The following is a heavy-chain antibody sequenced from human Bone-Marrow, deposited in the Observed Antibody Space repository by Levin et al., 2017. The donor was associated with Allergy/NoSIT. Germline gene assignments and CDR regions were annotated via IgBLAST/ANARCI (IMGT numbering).Heavy chain of an antibody. CDR1: GGSISSIDYY. D-gene: IGHD4-11*01. Sequence: PSETLSLTCSVSGGSISSIDYYWNWIRQSPGKGLEWIGNAYFSGGTQYNPSLESRLTISLDTSKSQFSLRLNSLTAADTALYYCARSDFSNYGFYFDSWGPGILVTVSS. J-gene: IGHJ4*02. CDR2: AYFSGGT. V-gene: IGHV4-30-4*01. CDR3: ARSDFSNYGFYFDS.